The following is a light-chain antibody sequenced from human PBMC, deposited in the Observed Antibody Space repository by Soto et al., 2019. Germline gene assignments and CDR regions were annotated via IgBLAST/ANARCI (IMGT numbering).Light chain of an antibody. Sequence: QSALTQPASVSGSPGQSITISCTGTSRDVGGYNYVSWHQQHPGKAPKVIITEVSNRPSGVSNRFSGSKSGNTASLTISGLQAEDEADYYCISYVSYSTFVVFGGGTKLTVL. V-gene: IGLV2-14*01. CDR3: ISYVSYSTFVV. CDR1: SRDVGGYNY. J-gene: IGLJ2*01. CDR2: EVS.